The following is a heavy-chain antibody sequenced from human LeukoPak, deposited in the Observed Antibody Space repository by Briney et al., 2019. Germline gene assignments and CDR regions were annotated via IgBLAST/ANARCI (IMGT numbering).Heavy chain of an antibody. V-gene: IGHV4-39*07. CDR1: GGSISSSSYS. CDR3: ARGGSYDYVWGSYRYNHFDY. Sequence: SETLSLTCTVSGGSISSSSYSWGWIRQPPGKGLEWIGEINHSGSTNYNPSLKSRVTISVDTSKNQFSLKLSSVTAADTAVYYCARGGSYDYVWGSYRYNHFDYWGQGTLVTVSS. CDR2: INHSGST. D-gene: IGHD3-16*02. J-gene: IGHJ4*02.